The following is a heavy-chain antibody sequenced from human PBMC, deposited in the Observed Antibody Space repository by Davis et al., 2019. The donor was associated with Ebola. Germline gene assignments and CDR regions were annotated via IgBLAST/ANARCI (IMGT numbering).Heavy chain of an antibody. Sequence: AASVKVSCKASGGTFSSYAISWVRQAPGQGLEWMGGIIPIFGTANYAQKFQGRVTITADKSTSTAYMELSSLRSEDTAVYYCARAVTMVLPSGWFDPWGQGTLVTVSS. CDR2: IIPIFGTA. CDR3: ARAVTMVLPSGWFDP. V-gene: IGHV1-69*06. CDR1: GGTFSSYA. J-gene: IGHJ5*02. D-gene: IGHD3-10*01.